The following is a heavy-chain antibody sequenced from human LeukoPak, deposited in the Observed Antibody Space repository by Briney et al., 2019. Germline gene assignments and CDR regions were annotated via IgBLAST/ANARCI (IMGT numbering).Heavy chain of an antibody. Sequence: GGSLRLSCAASGFPFNSFAIHWVRQAPGKGLEWVAFISCDGSNNYYADSAKGRFTISRDNSKNTLYLQMNSLRAEDTAIYYCAKYSSGWFYYFDYWGQGTLVTVSS. D-gene: IGHD6-19*01. J-gene: IGHJ4*02. V-gene: IGHV3-30*04. CDR1: GFPFNSFA. CDR3: AKYSSGWFYYFDY. CDR2: ISCDGSNN.